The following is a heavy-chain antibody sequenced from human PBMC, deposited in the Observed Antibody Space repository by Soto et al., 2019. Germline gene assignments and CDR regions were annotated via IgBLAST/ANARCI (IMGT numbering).Heavy chain of an antibody. J-gene: IGHJ5*02. CDR1: GGSISSGGYY. V-gene: IGHV4-31*03. D-gene: IGHD6-13*01. CDR3: ARSIAAAGPGGFDP. CDR2: IYYSGST. Sequence: QVQLQESGPGLVKPSQTLSLTCTVSGGSISSGGYYWSWIRQHPGKGLGWIGYIYYSGSTYYNPSLKSRVTISVDTSKNQFSLKLSSVTAADTAVYYCARSIAAAGPGGFDPWGQGTLVTVSS.